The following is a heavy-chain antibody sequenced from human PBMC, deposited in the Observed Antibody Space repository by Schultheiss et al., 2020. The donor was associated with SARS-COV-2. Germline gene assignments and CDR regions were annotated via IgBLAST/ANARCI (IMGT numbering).Heavy chain of an antibody. Sequence: ASVKVSCKASGYTFTSYGISWVRQAPGQGLEWMGRINPNSGGTNYAQKFQGRVTMTRDTSISKVYMELSRLRSDDTAVYYCAIMYYDFWSGSRHHYRKDVWGQGTTVTVSS. CDR3: AIMYYDFWSGSRHHYRKDV. CDR1: GYTFTSYG. V-gene: IGHV1-2*06. J-gene: IGHJ6*02. D-gene: IGHD3-3*01. CDR2: INPNSGGT.